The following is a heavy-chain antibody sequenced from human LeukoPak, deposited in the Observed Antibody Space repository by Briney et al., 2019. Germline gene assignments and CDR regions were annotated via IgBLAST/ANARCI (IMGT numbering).Heavy chain of an antibody. CDR2: ISGSGGST. Sequence: PGGSLRLSCAASGFTFSSYAMSWVRQAPGKGLEWVSAISGSGGSTYYADSVKGRFTISRDNSKNTLYLQMNSLRAEDTAVYYCAKGHLAATRLNLGEYWGQGTLVTVSS. D-gene: IGHD2-15*01. J-gene: IGHJ4*02. CDR3: AKGHLAATRLNLGEY. V-gene: IGHV3-23*01. CDR1: GFTFSSYA.